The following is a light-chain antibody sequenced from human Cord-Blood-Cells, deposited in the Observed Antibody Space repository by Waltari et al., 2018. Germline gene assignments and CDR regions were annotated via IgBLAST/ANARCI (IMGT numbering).Light chain of an antibody. Sequence: EIVMTQSPATXXVSPGXXXXXXCRASQSVSSNLAWYQQKPGQAPRLLIYGASTRATGIPARFSGSGSGTEFTLTISSLQSEDFAVYYCQQYNNWPPWTFGQGTKVEIK. CDR1: QSVSSN. J-gene: IGKJ1*01. CDR3: QQYNNWPPWT. V-gene: IGKV3-15*01. CDR2: GAS.